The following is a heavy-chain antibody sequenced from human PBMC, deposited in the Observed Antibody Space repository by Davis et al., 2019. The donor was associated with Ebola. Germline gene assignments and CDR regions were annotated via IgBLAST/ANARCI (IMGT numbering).Heavy chain of an antibody. D-gene: IGHD4-17*01. CDR3: ARGSRQTVTVGAWFDP. V-gene: IGHV4-31*03. Sequence: MPSETLSLTCTVSGGSISSGGYYWSWIRQHPGKGLEWIGYIYYSGSTYYNPSLKSRVTISVDTSKNQFSLKLSSVTAADTAVYYCARGSRQTVTVGAWFDPWGQGTLVTVSS. CDR2: IYYSGST. J-gene: IGHJ5*02. CDR1: GGSISSGGYY.